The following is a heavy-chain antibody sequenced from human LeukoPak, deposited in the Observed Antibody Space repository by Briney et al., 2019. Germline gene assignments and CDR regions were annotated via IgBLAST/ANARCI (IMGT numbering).Heavy chain of an antibody. CDR3: AKSWGSGTYTFDY. Sequence: SGGSLRLSCAPTGFTFSAYAMSWVRQAPGKGLEWVSTITGGGDATYHADSVMGRFTISRDNSKNTLSLQMNSLRTEDTAVYYCAKSWGSGTYTFDYWGQGILVTVAS. D-gene: IGHD3-10*01. J-gene: IGHJ4*02. CDR2: ITGGGDAT. CDR1: GFTFSAYA. V-gene: IGHV3-23*01.